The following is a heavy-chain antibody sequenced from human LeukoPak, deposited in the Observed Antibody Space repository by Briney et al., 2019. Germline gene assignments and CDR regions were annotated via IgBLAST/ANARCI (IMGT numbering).Heavy chain of an antibody. CDR2: ISDSGGST. CDR1: GFTFSSYA. CDR3: ARGPTRANSTDY. D-gene: IGHD2/OR15-2a*01. J-gene: IGHJ4*02. Sequence: GGSLRLSCAASGFTFSSYAMSWVRQAPGKGLEWVSGISDSGGSTYYADSVKGRFTISRDNSKSTLYLQMYSLRAEDTAVYYCARGPTRANSTDYWGQGALVTVSS. V-gene: IGHV3-23*01.